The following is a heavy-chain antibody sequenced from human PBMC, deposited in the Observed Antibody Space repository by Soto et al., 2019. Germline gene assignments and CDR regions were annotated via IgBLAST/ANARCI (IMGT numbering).Heavy chain of an antibody. CDR2: TYYRSKWYA. CDR3: ARYTTTWYLDY. V-gene: IGHV6-1*01. J-gene: IGHJ4*02. Sequence: PSQTLSLTCAISGDSVSSSNAACNWIRQSPSRGLEWLGRTYYRSKWYADYGVSVRGRITINPDASKNQFSLQLNSVTPEDTAVYYCARYTTTWYLDYWGQGTPVPSPQ. D-gene: IGHD2-2*02. CDR1: GDSVSSSNAA.